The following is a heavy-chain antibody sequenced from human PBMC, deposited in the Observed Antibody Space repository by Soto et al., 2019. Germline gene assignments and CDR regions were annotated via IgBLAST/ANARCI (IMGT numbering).Heavy chain of an antibody. CDR1: GASIGSTSSYY. D-gene: IGHD2-21*02. V-gene: IGHV4-39*01. Sequence: SETLSLTCTVSGASIGSTSSYYWGWIRQPPGKGLEWIGSIYHSGSTSYNPSLQSRVTISIATSYNQFFLKLTSVTAADTALYYCARHDFYRSYVDVWGKGTTVTVSS. J-gene: IGHJ6*03. CDR2: IYHSGST. CDR3: ARHDFYRSYVDV.